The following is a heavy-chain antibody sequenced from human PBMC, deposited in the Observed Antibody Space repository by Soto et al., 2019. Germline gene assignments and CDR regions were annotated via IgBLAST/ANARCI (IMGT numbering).Heavy chain of an antibody. V-gene: IGHV1-69*13. D-gene: IGHD2-21*01. CDR1: GGGNLRDYR. J-gene: IGHJ4*02. CDR2: IIPKLGSA. CDR3: AGGGDGYILGAVY. Sequence: SVKVSCKASGGGNLRDYRTTWVRRAPGQGLEWMGGIIPKLGSANYAQNFQGRVTVTADESTNTVYMELRSLRSDDTAVYYWAGGGDGYILGAVYGGGETRVTAPS.